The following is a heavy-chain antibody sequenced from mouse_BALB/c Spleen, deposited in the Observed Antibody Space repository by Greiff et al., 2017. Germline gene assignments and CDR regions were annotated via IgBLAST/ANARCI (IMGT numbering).Heavy chain of an antibody. V-gene: IGHV5-6-2*01. Sequence: EAKLQESGGGLVKLGGSLKLSCAASGFTFSSYYMSWVRQTPEKRLELVAAINSNGGSTYYPDTVKGRFTISRDNAKNTLYLQMSSLKSEDTALYYCARHPYYGNYGYYAMDYWGQGTSVTVSS. CDR1: GFTFSSYY. J-gene: IGHJ4*01. CDR2: INSNGGST. CDR3: ARHPYYGNYGYYAMDY. D-gene: IGHD2-10*01.